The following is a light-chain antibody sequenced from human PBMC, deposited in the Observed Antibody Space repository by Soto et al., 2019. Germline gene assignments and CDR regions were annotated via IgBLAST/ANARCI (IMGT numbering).Light chain of an antibody. V-gene: IGKV3-11*01. CDR3: QQRSNGPAFT. CDR2: DSS. Sequence: EIVLTQSPATLSLSPGERATLSCRASQSISSYLAWYRQKPGQAPRLLIYDSSNRATGIPARFSGSGSGTDFTLTISSLEPEDFAVYYCQQRSNGPAFTFGQGTKLEIK. CDR1: QSISSY. J-gene: IGKJ2*01.